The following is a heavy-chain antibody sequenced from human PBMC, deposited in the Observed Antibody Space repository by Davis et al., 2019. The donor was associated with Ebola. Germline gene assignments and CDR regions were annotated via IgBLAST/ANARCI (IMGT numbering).Heavy chain of an antibody. D-gene: IGHD3-22*01. CDR3: ARDGPHYDIDV. J-gene: IGHJ4*02. CDR1: GYTFTSYY. CDR2: INPSGGST. Sequence: AASVKVSCKASGYTFTSYYMHWVRQAPGQGLEWMGLINPSGGSTSYAQKFQGRVTMTRDTSTSTVYMELSSLRAEDTAVYFCARDGPHYDIDVWGQGTLVTVSS. V-gene: IGHV1-46*01.